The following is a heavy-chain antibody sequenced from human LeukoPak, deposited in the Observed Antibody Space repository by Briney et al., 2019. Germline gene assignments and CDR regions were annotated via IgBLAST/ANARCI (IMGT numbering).Heavy chain of an antibody. CDR3: GRGEVGYCSRTTCYGFDH. CDR2: SRNKANSHTT. D-gene: IGHD2-2*01. Sequence: GGSLRLSCAASGFTFSDHYMDWVRQAPGKGLEWVGRSRNKANSHTTEYAASVKGRFTISRDDSKNSLYLQMNSLKTEDTAVYYCGRGEVGYCSRTTCYGFDHWGQGSLVTVSS. CDR1: GFTFSDHY. V-gene: IGHV3-72*01. J-gene: IGHJ4*02.